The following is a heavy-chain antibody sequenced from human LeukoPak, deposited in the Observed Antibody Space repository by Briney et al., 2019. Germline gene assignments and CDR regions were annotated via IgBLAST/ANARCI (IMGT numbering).Heavy chain of an antibody. CDR3: ARTTYFYDTSGYYYGN. V-gene: IGHV4-34*01. D-gene: IGHD3-22*01. J-gene: IGHJ4*02. CDR2: IKYSGSS. CDR1: GGSFSGYH. Sequence: PSETLSLTCGVYGGSFSGYHWSWIRQPPGKGLEWIGEIKYSGSSNYNPSLKSRVNISVDTSKNQFSLKLSSVTAADTDVYYCARTTYFYDTSGYYYGNWGQGTLVTVSS.